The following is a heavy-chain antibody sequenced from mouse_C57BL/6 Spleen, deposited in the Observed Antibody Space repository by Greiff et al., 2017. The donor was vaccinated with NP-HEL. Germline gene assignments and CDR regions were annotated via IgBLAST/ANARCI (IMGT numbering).Heavy chain of an antibody. CDR1: GYTFTSYW. CDR2: IDPSDSYT. Sequence: QVHVKQPGAELVMPGASVKLSCKASGYTFTSYWMHWVKQRPGQGLEWIGEIDPSDSYTNYNQKFKGKSTLTVDKSSSTAYMQLSSLTSEDSAVYYCARGYYGSSQSDYFDYWGQGTTLTVSS. J-gene: IGHJ2*01. D-gene: IGHD1-1*01. V-gene: IGHV1-69*01. CDR3: ARGYYGSSQSDYFDY.